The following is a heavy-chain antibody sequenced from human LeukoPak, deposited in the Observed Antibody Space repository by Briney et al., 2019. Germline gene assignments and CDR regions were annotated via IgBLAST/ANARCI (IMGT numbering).Heavy chain of an antibody. J-gene: IGHJ4*02. CDR1: GDSVSSKTAG. CDR3: ARGYYYDSSGYWAFDY. Sequence: SQTLSLTCDISGDSVSSKTAGWHWIRQSPSRGLEWLGRTYYRSKWYNDYAVSVKSRITINPDTSKNQFSLQLNSVTPEDTAVYYCARGYYYDSSGYWAFDYWGQGTLVTVSS. V-gene: IGHV6-1*01. CDR2: TYYRSKWYN. D-gene: IGHD3-22*01.